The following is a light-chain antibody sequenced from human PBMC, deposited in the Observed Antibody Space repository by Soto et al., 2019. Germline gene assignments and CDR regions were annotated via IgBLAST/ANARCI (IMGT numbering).Light chain of an antibody. CDR1: YSNVGNNF. J-gene: IGLJ2*01. CDR3: ATWDSRLNAVV. V-gene: IGLV1-51*01. Sequence: QSVLTQPPSMSAAPGQKVTISCSGSYSNVGNNFVSWYQQLPGTAPKLLIFDNSQRPSGIPDRFFASKSGTSATPAITGPQTGDEAVYYCATWDSRLNAVVFGGGTKLTVL. CDR2: DNS.